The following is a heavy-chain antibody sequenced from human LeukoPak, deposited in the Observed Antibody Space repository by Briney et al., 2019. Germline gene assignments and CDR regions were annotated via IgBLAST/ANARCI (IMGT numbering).Heavy chain of an antibody. CDR2: SSAYNGNT. Sequence: EASVNVSCKASGYTFTSYGISWGRQAPGQGLEWMGWSSAYNGNTNYAQKLQGRVTMTTDTSTSTAYMELRSLRSDDTAVYYCARDPIVVVITIGAFDIWGQGTMVTVSS. D-gene: IGHD3-22*01. V-gene: IGHV1-18*01. CDR1: GYTFTSYG. CDR3: ARDPIVVVITIGAFDI. J-gene: IGHJ3*02.